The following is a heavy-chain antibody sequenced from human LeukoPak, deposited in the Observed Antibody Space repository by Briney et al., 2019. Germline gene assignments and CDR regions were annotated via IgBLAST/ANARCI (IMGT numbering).Heavy chain of an antibody. CDR1: GGSISSADFY. CDR3: ARGSYYYGSGSYFVDY. V-gene: IGHV4-30-4*08. J-gene: IGHJ4*02. D-gene: IGHD3-10*01. Sequence: SETLSLTCTVSGGSISSADFYWNWVRQPPGKGLESIGSIYYTGTTQYNPSLKSRITISLDMFKNQFSLKLSSVTAADTAVYYCARGSYYYGSGSYFVDYWGQGTLVTVSS. CDR2: IYYTGTT.